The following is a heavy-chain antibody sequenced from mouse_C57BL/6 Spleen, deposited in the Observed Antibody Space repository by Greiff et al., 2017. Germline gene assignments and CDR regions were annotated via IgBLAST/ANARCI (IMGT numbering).Heavy chain of an antibody. V-gene: IGHV5-4*01. CDR1: GFTFSSYA. J-gene: IGHJ3*01. D-gene: IGHD4-1*01. CDR3: ARDQGSHWDGAWFAY. CDR2: ISDGGSYT. Sequence: EVQRVESGGGLVKPGGSLKLSCAASGFTFSSYAMSWVRQTPEKRLEWVATISDGGSYTYYPDNVKGRFTISRDNAKNNLYLQMSHLKSEDTAMYYCARDQGSHWDGAWFAYWGQGTLVTVSA.